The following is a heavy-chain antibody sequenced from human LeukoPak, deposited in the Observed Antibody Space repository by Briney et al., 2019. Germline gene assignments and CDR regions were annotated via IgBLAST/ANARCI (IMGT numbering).Heavy chain of an antibody. J-gene: IGHJ4*02. V-gene: IGHV3-21*04. CDR3: AKRGDLRLGELSAYFDY. CDR2: ISSSSSYI. D-gene: IGHD3-16*02. CDR1: GFTFSSYS. Sequence: PGGSLRLSCAASGFTFSSYSMNWVRQAPGKGLEWVSSISSSSSYIYYADSVKGRFTISRDNAKNSLYLQMNSLRAEDTAVYYCAKRGDLRLGELSAYFDYWGQGTLVTVSS.